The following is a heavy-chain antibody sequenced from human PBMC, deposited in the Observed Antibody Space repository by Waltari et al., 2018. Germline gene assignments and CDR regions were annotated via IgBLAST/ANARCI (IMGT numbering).Heavy chain of an antibody. J-gene: IGHJ3*01. CDR1: GGSITSNRHY. V-gene: IGHV4-39*02. CDR3: ATYIGASIGTAAFDV. CDR2: VSYNWAP. Sequence: QLQLQESGPGLGKPSETLSLTCNVSGGSITSNRHYWAWIRQPPGQGLEWIATVSYNWAPDSSPSLMSRVTVSRDTSNNHLSLKLGSVTAADTAVYYCATYIGASIGTAAFDVWGQGTMVTVSS. D-gene: IGHD5-12*01.